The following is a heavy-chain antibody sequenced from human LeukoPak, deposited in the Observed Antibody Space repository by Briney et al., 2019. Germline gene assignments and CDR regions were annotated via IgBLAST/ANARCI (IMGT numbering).Heavy chain of an antibody. CDR3: ARARGDYYYGMDV. CDR2: IYYSGST. V-gene: IGHV4-31*03. D-gene: IGHD4-17*01. CDR1: GGSISSGGYY. J-gene: IGHJ6*02. Sequence: PSETLSLTCTVSGGSISSGGYYWTWIRQHPGKGLEWIGYIYYSGSTYYNPSLKSRVTIPGDTSKKQFSLKLSSVTAADTAVYYCARARGDYYYGMDVWGQGTTVTVSS.